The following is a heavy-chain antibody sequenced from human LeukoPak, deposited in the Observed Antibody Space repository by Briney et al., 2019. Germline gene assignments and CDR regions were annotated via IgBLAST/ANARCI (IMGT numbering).Heavy chain of an antibody. CDR2: ISSSSSYI. J-gene: IGHJ4*02. Sequence: GGSLRLSCAASGFTFSSYSMNWVRQAPGKGLEWVSPISSSSSYIYYADSVKGRFTISRDNAKNSLYLQMNSLRAEDTAVYYCARSPPLVVVAAHNYFDYWGQGTLVTVSS. D-gene: IGHD2-15*01. CDR1: GFTFSSYS. V-gene: IGHV3-21*01. CDR3: ARSPPLVVVAAHNYFDY.